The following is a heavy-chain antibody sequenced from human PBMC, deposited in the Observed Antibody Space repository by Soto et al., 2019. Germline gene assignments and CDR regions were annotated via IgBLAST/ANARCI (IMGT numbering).Heavy chain of an antibody. CDR2: INPPGGST. D-gene: IGHD2-15*01. CDR3: ATGGDSSGEFYSYGMDV. CDR1: GYSFTVHY. V-gene: IGHV1-46*01. Sequence: QVQLVQSGDEVKKPGASAKVSCKASGYSFTVHYMHWVRQAPGQGFEWMGVINPPGGSTSYAQRFQGRGTMTRGTSTSTAYMELSSLRSEDTAVYFCATGGDSSGEFYSYGMDVWGQGTTVTVSS. J-gene: IGHJ6*02.